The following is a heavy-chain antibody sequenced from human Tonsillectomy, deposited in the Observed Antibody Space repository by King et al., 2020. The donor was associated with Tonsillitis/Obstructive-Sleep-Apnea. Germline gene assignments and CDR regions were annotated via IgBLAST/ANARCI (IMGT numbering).Heavy chain of an antibody. D-gene: IGHD5-12*01. CDR2: INPSDGIT. Sequence: QVQLVESGAEVKKPGASVKVSCKASGYTFTTYYIHWIRQAPGQGLEWMGMINPSDGITTYAQKFHGRVTMTRDTSTSTVYMELSSLRSEDTAVYYCARDDIVHRYIDYWGQGTLVTVSS. V-gene: IGHV1-46*01. CDR1: GYTFTTYY. CDR3: ARDDIVHRYIDY. J-gene: IGHJ4*02.